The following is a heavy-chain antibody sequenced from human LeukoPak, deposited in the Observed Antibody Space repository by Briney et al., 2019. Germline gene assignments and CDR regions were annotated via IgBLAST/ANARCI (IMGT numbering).Heavy chain of an antibody. CDR1: GSTMSNYT. J-gene: IGHJ4*02. V-gene: IGHV3-23*01. Sequence: GSSLILSCAASGSTMSNYTISCRRQPRGKLLEWVSTISDTGNTYYADSVKGRFTISRDSSKNTLFLQMNRLRAEDAAVYYCAKAPVTTCRGAFCYPFDYWGLGTLVTVSS. CDR3: AKAPVTTCRGAFCYPFDY. D-gene: IGHD2-15*01. CDR2: ISDTGNT.